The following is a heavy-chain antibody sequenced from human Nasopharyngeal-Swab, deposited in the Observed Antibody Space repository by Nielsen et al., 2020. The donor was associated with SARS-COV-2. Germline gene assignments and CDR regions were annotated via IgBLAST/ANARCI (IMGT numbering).Heavy chain of an antibody. Sequence: GGSLRLSCAASGFTFSSYGMRWVRQAPGKGLEWVAVISYDGSNKYYADSVKGRFTISRDNSKNTLYLQMNSLRAEDTAVYYCARDPYSYGYIGYFDYWGQGTLVTVSS. D-gene: IGHD5-18*01. CDR1: GFTFSSYG. J-gene: IGHJ4*02. CDR2: ISYDGSNK. V-gene: IGHV3-30*03. CDR3: ARDPYSYGYIGYFDY.